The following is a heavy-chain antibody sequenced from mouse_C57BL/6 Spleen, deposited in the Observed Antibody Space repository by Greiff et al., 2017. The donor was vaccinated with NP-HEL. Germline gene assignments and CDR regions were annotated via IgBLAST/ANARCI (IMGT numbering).Heavy chain of an antibody. V-gene: IGHV5-9-1*02. Sequence: EVQLVESGEGLVKPGGSLKLSCAASGFTFSSYAMSWVRQTPEKRLEWVAYISSGGDYIYYADTVKGRFTISRDNARNNLYLQMSSLKSEDTAMYYCTRDRESDDYDVWFAYWGQGTLVTVSA. D-gene: IGHD2-4*01. CDR3: TRDRESDDYDVWFAY. J-gene: IGHJ3*01. CDR2: ISSGGDYI. CDR1: GFTFSSYA.